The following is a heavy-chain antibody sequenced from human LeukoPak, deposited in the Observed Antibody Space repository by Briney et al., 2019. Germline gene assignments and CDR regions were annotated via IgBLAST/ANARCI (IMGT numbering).Heavy chain of an antibody. Sequence: PGGSLRLSCAASGFTFSSYSMNWVSQAPGKRLEWVSYISSSSSTIYYADSVKGRFTISRDNAKNSLYLQMNSLRAEDTAVYYCARIRKVTNPMYYYYYYMDVWGKGTTVTVSS. CDR3: ARIRKVTNPMYYYYYYMDV. CDR2: ISSSSSTI. D-gene: IGHD4-17*01. V-gene: IGHV3-48*01. J-gene: IGHJ6*03. CDR1: GFTFSSYS.